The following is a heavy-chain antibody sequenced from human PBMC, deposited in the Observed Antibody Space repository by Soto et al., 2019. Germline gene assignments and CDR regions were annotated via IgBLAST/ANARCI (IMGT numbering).Heavy chain of an antibody. V-gene: IGHV4-59*01. CDR3: ARDLASSSRTFEY. CDR2: IYYGGST. Sequence: SETLSVTCTVSGGSSSSYFWSWIRQPPGKGLEWIGYIYYGGSTSYNPSLKSRVTISVDTSTSTAYMELRSLRSDDTAVSYCARDLASSSRTFEYWGQGTLVTV. CDR1: GGSSSSYF. J-gene: IGHJ4*02. D-gene: IGHD3-3*02.